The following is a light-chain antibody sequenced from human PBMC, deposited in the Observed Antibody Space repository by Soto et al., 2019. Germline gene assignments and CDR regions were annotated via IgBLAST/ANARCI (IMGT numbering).Light chain of an antibody. V-gene: IGLV2-8*01. CDR2: EVN. Sequence: QSALTQPPSASGSPGHSVTISCTGTSTDVGDYNFVSWYQHHPGKAPKLMIYEVNKRPSGVPDRFSGSKSGNTAFLTVSGLQADDEADYYCTSYAASNNLGVFGGGTKLTVL. J-gene: IGLJ2*01. CDR3: TSYAASNNLGV. CDR1: STDVGDYNF.